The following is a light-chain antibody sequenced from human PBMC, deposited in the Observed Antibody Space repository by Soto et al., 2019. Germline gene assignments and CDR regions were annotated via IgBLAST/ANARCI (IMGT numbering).Light chain of an antibody. V-gene: IGLV2-14*01. CDR3: SSFTTTTTV. CDR2: EVS. Sequence: QSALTQPASVSGSPGQSITISCTGTSSDVGGYSYVSWYQHHPGKAPKLMIYEVSNRPSGVSDRFSGSKSGNTASLTISNLRAEDEGDFYCSSFTTTTTVFGTGTKVTVL. J-gene: IGLJ1*01. CDR1: SSDVGGYSY.